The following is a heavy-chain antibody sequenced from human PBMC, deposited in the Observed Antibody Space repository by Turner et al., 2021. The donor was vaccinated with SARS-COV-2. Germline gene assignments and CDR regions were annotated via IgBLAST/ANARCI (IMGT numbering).Heavy chain of an antibody. CDR3: AGGPPRIAEAGTAFDP. D-gene: IGHD6-19*01. CDR1: GGFLSTYY. V-gene: IGHV4-59*01. Sequence: QVHLQESGPGLVNSSETLSLTCSVSGGFLSTYYWSWLRLPPGKGLAWIGYIHHTGSTNYNPSLWSRVTMSVDTSKNQFSLNLSPVTAADTAIYFCAGGPPRIAEAGTAFDPWGQGTLVTVFS. CDR2: IHHTGST. J-gene: IGHJ5*02.